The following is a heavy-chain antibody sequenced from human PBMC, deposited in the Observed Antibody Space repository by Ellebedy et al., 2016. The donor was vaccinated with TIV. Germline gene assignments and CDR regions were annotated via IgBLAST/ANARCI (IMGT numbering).Heavy chain of an antibody. J-gene: IGHJ4*02. CDR1: GYIFTGYY. D-gene: IGHD3-3*01. CDR3: ARAEYDFWSVRKRNYFDY. Sequence: ASVKVSCKASGYIFTGYYMNWVRQAPGQGLEWMGWINTNSGGTKYAQKFQGSVTMTRDTSTSTVYMELSSLKSEDTDVYYCARAEYDFWSVRKRNYFDYWGQGTLVTVSS. V-gene: IGHV1-2*02. CDR2: INTNSGGT.